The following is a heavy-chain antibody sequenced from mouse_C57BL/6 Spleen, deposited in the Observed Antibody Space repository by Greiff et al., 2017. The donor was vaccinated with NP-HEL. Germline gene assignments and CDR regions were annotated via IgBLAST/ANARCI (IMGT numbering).Heavy chain of an antibody. CDR2: IHPNSGST. CDR3: ARHSNYVGYFDY. J-gene: IGHJ2*01. V-gene: IGHV1-64*01. CDR1: GYTFTSYW. D-gene: IGHD2-5*01. Sequence: QVQLKQPGAELVKPGASVKLSCKASGYTFTSYWMHWVKQRPGQGLEWIGMIHPNSGSTNYNEKFKSKATLTVDKSSSTAYMQLSSLTSEDSAVYYCARHSNYVGYFDYWGQGTTLTVSS.